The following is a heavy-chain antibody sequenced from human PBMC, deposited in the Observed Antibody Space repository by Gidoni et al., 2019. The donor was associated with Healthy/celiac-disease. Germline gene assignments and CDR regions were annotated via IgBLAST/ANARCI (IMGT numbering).Heavy chain of an antibody. D-gene: IGHD3-22*01. CDR2: ISFDGSNK. Sequence: VQLVESGRGVVPPGRSLRLSCPASGFTFSRYAMHWVRQAPAKGLEWVAVISFDGSNKYYADAVKGRFTTSRDNSKNTLYLQMNSLRAEDTAVYYCARDHVLAYDSSGYFDYWGQGTLVTVSS. CDR3: ARDHVLAYDSSGYFDY. V-gene: IGHV3-30-3*01. J-gene: IGHJ4*02. CDR1: GFTFSRYA.